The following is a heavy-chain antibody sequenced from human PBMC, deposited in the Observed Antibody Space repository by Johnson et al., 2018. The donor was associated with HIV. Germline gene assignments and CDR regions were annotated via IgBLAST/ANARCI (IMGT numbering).Heavy chain of an antibody. CDR3: ASKTPVVEDAFDI. D-gene: IGHD2-2*01. CDR2: IRYDGSNK. Sequence: QVQLVESGGGVVQPGRSLRLSCVASGFTFSSYGMHWVRQAPGKGLEWVAFIRYDGSNKYYADSVKGRFTISRDNSKNTLYLQMNSLRAEDTAVYYCASKTPVVEDAFDIWGQGTMVTVSS. CDR1: GFTFSSYG. V-gene: IGHV3-30*02. J-gene: IGHJ3*02.